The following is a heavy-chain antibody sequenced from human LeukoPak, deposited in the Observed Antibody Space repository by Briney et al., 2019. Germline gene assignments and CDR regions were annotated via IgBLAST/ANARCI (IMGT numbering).Heavy chain of an antibody. CDR3: AKDPYYASSGFDY. D-gene: IGHD3-22*01. J-gene: IGHJ4*02. Sequence: GRSLRLSCVASGFTFSSYGMHWVRQAPGKGLEWVAVISYDGSNKYNADSVKVRFTISRDNSKNTLYLQMNSLRAEDTAVYYCAKDPYYASSGFDYWGQGTLVTVSS. CDR2: ISYDGSNK. V-gene: IGHV3-30*18. CDR1: GFTFSSYG.